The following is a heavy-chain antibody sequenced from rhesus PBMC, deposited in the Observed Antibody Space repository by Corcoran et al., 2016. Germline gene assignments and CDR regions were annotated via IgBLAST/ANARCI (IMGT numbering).Heavy chain of an antibody. CDR2: SAGSGGST. CDR3: ARDIAAAFHFDY. Sequence: QLQLQESGPGLVKPSETLSLTCAVSGGSISSNYWSWIRQPPGKGLEWIGRSAGSGGSTDDTPALQRRVTFATDTAKNQFALKLSSVTAADTAVYYCARDIAAAFHFDYWGQGVLVTVSS. D-gene: IGHD6-25*01. J-gene: IGHJ4*01. V-gene: IGHV4-173*01. CDR1: GGSISSNY.